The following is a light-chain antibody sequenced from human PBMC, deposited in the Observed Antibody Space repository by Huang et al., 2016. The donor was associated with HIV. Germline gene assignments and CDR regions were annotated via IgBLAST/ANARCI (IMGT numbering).Light chain of an antibody. CDR1: QSVSSY. J-gene: IGKJ4*01. V-gene: IGKV3-11*01. Sequence: EIVLTQSPATLSLSPGERATLSCRARQSVSSYLAWYQQKPGQAPRLLIYDASSRATGIPARFSGSGSGTDFTLTISSLEPEDFAVYYCQQRSNWRITFGGGTKVEIK. CDR3: QQRSNWRIT. CDR2: DAS.